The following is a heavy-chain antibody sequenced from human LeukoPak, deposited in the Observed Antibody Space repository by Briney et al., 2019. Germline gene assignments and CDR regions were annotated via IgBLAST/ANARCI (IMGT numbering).Heavy chain of an antibody. Sequence: SGTLSLTCAVSGGSISSSNWWSWVRQPPGKGLEWIGEIYHSGSTNYNPSLKSRVTISVDKSKNQFSLKLSSVTAADTAVYYCARRARGRYSYGLVPFDYWGQGTLVTVSS. J-gene: IGHJ4*02. D-gene: IGHD5-18*01. CDR3: ARRARGRYSYGLVPFDY. CDR2: IYHSGST. V-gene: IGHV4-4*02. CDR1: GGSISSSNW.